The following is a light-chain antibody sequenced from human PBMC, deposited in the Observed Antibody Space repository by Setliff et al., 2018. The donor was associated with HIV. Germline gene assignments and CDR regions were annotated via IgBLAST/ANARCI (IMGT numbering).Light chain of an antibody. J-gene: IGLJ1*01. CDR2: EVS. Sequence: QSVLTQPPSVSGSPGQSVTISCTGTISDVGTYDRVSWYQQPPGTDPKLMIYEVSNRPSGVPDRFSGSKSGNTASLIISGLQAEDEADYYCFSFTSSSTDVFGPGTKGTVL. V-gene: IGLV2-18*02. CDR1: ISDVGTYDR. CDR3: FSFTSSSTDV.